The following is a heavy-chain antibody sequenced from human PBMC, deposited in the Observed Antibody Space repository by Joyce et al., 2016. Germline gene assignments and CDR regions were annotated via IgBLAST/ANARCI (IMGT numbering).Heavy chain of an antibody. CDR1: GSIFSGYA. D-gene: IGHD6-13*01. CDR3: ARRSGIPAGRRPGAFDM. V-gene: IGHV3-30*04. Sequence: QEQLEESGGGVVQPGTSLRLSCTASGSIFSGYAMNWVRQAPGKGREWVGIISYDGPNKFYADSVRGRFTISRDNYKNTLFLQMNSLTIEDAGVYYCARRSGIPAGRRPGAFDMWGQGTVVTVSS. J-gene: IGHJ3*02. CDR2: ISYDGPNK.